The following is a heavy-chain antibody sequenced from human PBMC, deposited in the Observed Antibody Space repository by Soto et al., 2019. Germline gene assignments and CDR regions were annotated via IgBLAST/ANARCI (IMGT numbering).Heavy chain of an antibody. D-gene: IGHD3-22*01. CDR2: LLNYGSNK. CDR1: GYTFRRHG. CDR3: SKDPRAIEVSGPFDF. Sequence: GGFLRRFCAAYGYTFRRHGMVIGLQARGKGLQWVAALLNYGSNKYYADSVNGRFAISRDNSKNTVLLQMNILRGDDTAVYYCSKDPRAIEVSGPFDFWGQGT. J-gene: IGHJ4*02. V-gene: IGHV3-30*18.